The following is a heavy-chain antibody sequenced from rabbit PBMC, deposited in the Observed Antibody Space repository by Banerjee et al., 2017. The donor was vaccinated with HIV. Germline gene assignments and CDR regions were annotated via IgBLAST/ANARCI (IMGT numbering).Heavy chain of an antibody. D-gene: IGHD8-1*01. CDR3: TRAGSVYYTGAFDP. V-gene: IGHV1S45*01. J-gene: IGHJ2*01. Sequence: QEQLEESGGDLVKPEGSLTLTCTASGFSFSSSYWICWVRQAPGKGLEWIACIDAGSSGNTYYASWAKGRFTISKTSSTTVTLQMTSLTAADTATYFCTRAGSVYYTGAFDPWGPGTLVTV. CDR1: GFSFSSSYW. CDR2: IDAGSSGNT.